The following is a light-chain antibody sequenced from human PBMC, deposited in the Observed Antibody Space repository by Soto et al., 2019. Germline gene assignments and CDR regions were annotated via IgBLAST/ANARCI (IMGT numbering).Light chain of an antibody. J-gene: IGKJ4*01. V-gene: IGKV3-11*01. CDR2: DAS. CDR3: QQRSSWPLT. Sequence: EIVLTQAPATLSLSPGERATLSCRASQSVSICLAWYQQKPGRAPRLLIYDASNRVIGIPARFSGSGSGTDFSLTISSLEPEDFAVYYCQQRSSWPLTFGGGTKVEIK. CDR1: QSVSIC.